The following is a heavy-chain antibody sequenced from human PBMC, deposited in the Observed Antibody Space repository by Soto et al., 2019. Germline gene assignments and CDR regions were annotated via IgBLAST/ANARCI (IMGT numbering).Heavy chain of an antibody. CDR2: IFYTGST. J-gene: IGHJ5*02. CDR3: ATSSSTWPPPPNRGFDP. CDR1: GASILSSIYN. Sequence: QLQLQESGPGLLRASETLSPTCTASGASILSSIYNWAGIRQSPGKGLGWVGSIFYTGSTYYTPSLKSRVTVSVDTSKNQFSLKLTSVTAADTAVYYCATSSSTWPPPPNRGFDPWGQGTLVAVSS. D-gene: IGHD6-6*01. V-gene: IGHV4-39*01.